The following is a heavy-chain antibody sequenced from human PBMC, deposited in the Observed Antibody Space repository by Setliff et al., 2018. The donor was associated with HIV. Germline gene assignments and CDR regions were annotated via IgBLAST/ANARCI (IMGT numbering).Heavy chain of an antibody. CDR3: ARVADSSGYYHLDY. V-gene: IGHV4-34*01. Sequence: SETLSLTCAVYGGSFSGYSWSRIRQPPGKGPEWIGEVYHSGSSNYNPSLKSRVTISVDTSKKQFSLKLSSVTAADTAVYHCARVADSSGYYHLDYWGQGTLVTVSS. CDR2: VYHSGSS. CDR1: GGSFSGYS. D-gene: IGHD3-22*01. J-gene: IGHJ4*02.